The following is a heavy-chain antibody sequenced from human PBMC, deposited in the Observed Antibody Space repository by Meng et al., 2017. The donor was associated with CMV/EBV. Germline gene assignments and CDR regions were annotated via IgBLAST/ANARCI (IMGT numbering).Heavy chain of an antibody. CDR1: GGSFSGYY. D-gene: IGHD3-22*01. Sequence: QVQLQQWGAGLLKPSETLSPTCAVYGGSFSGYYWSWIRQPPGKGLEWIGEINHSGSTNYNPSLKSRVTISVDTSKNQFSLKLSSVTAADTAVYYCARGIPSRRYYDSSGYYRYWGQGTLVTVSS. CDR3: ARGIPSRRYYDSSGYYRY. CDR2: INHSGST. V-gene: IGHV4-34*01. J-gene: IGHJ4*02.